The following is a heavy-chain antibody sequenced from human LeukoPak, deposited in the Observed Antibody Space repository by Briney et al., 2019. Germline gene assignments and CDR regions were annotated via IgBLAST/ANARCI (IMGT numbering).Heavy chain of an antibody. J-gene: IGHJ6*03. D-gene: IGHD1-7*01. CDR3: ARRWNYGRNYYIDV. Sequence: SETLSLTCAVYGGSFSNYYWSWIRQPPGKGLEWIGEINDSGRTNYNPSLMSRVTVSVDTSKNQFSLRLTSVTATDTAVYYCARRWNYGRNYYIDVWGKGATVSISS. CDR2: INDSGRT. V-gene: IGHV4-34*01. CDR1: GGSFSNYY.